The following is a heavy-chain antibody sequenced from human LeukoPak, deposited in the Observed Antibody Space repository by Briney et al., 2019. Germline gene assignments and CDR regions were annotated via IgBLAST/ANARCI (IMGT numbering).Heavy chain of an antibody. V-gene: IGHV1-18*01. Sequence: PGGSLRLSCAASGFTFTSYGISWVRQAPGQGLEWMGWISAYNGNTNYAQKLQGRVTMTTDTSTSTAYMELRSLRSDDTAVYYCARSPPYSGYPGRGSGFSGPWGQGTLVTVSS. J-gene: IGHJ5*02. D-gene: IGHD5-12*01. CDR2: ISAYNGNT. CDR1: GFTFTSYG. CDR3: ARSPPYSGYPGRGSGFSGP.